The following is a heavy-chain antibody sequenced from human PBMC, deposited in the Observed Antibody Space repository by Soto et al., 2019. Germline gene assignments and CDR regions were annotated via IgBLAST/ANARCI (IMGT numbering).Heavy chain of an antibody. Sequence: GGSLRLSCAASGFTFSSYAMSWVRQAPGKGLEWVSAISGSGGSTYYADSVKGRFTISRDNSKNTLYLQMNSLRAEDTAVYYCAKDTAPSENYYYYGMDVWGQGTTVTVSS. V-gene: IGHV3-23*01. CDR1: GFTFSSYA. CDR3: AKDTAPSENYYYYGMDV. D-gene: IGHD3-3*01. CDR2: ISGSGGST. J-gene: IGHJ6*02.